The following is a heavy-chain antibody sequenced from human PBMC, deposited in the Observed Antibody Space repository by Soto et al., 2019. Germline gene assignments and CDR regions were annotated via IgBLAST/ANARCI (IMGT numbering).Heavy chain of an antibody. CDR1: GFTFSSYE. V-gene: IGHV3-48*03. J-gene: IGHJ4*02. CDR2: ISSSGSTI. D-gene: IGHD6-13*01. Sequence: GGSLRLSCAASGFTFSSYEMNWVCQAPGKGLEWVSYISSSGSTIYYADSVKGRFTISRDNAKNSLYLQMNSLRAEDTAVYYCARDLVAAAAPRYFDYWGQGTLVTVSS. CDR3: ARDLVAAAAPRYFDY.